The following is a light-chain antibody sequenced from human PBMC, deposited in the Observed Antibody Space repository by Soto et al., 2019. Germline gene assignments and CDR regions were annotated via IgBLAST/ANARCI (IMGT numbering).Light chain of an antibody. CDR3: QQYGSSIT. J-gene: IGKJ5*01. Sequence: EMFLTQSPGPLSLSPGERATLSCRASQSFSSNYLAWYQQRPGQAPRLLIYGASSRATGIPDRFSGSGSGTDFTRTISRLEPEDFAVYYCQQYGSSITFGQGTRLEIK. CDR1: QSFSSNY. CDR2: GAS. V-gene: IGKV3-20*01.